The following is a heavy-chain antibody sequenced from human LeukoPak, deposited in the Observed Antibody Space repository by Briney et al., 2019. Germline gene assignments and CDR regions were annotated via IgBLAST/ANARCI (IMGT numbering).Heavy chain of an antibody. CDR1: GGSFRSYA. CDR2: ISSNSDNT. J-gene: IGHJ4*02. V-gene: IGHV1-18*01. Sequence: ASVKVSCKASGGSFRSYAINWIRQAPGQGLEWVGWISSNSDNTNYAQKLQGRVTMTTDTSTSTAYMELRSLRSDDTALYFCARDWGSIKVIADYWGQGTLVTVSS. D-gene: IGHD7-27*01. CDR3: ARDWGSIKVIADY.